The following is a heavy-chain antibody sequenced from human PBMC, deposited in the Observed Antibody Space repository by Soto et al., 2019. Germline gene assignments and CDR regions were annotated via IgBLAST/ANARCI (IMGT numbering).Heavy chain of an antibody. CDR2: IYPGDSDT. J-gene: IGHJ6*02. CDR3: AASIFYYGMDV. V-gene: IGHV5-51*01. CDR1: GYTFTNYW. Sequence: DSLTISCKGSGYTFTNYWIGLVGQMPGKGLEWMGIIYPGDSDTKYNPSFQGQVTISADKSITTTYLRWTSLKASDTAIYYCAASIFYYGMDVWGQGTTVTVSS.